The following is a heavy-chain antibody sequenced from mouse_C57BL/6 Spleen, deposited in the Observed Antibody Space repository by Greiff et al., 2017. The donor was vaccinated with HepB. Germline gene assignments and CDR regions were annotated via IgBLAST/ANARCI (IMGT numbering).Heavy chain of an antibody. CDR3: ARSDYDYDVRGAMDY. Sequence: QVQLQQPGAELVKPGASVKLSCKASGYTFTSYWMQWVKQRPGQGLEWIGEIDPSDSYTNYNQKFKGKATLTVDTSSSTAYMQLSSLTSEDSAVYYCARSDYDYDVRGAMDYWGQGTSVTVSS. V-gene: IGHV1-50*01. CDR1: GYTFTSYW. D-gene: IGHD2-4*01. CDR2: IDPSDSYT. J-gene: IGHJ4*01.